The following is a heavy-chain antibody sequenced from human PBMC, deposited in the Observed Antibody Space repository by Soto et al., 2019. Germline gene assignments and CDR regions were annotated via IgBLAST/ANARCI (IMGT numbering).Heavy chain of an antibody. V-gene: IGHV3-15*01. D-gene: IGHD3-3*01. CDR3: TTAPGASPEYYDFWSGYYYYMDV. Sequence: GGSLRLSCAASGFTFSNAWMSWVRQAPGKGLEWVGRIKSKTDGGTTDYAAPVKGRFTISRDDSKNTLYLQMNSLKTEDTAVYYCTTAPGASPEYYDFWSGYYYYMDVWGKGTTVTVSS. J-gene: IGHJ6*03. CDR1: GFTFSNAW. CDR2: IKSKTDGGTT.